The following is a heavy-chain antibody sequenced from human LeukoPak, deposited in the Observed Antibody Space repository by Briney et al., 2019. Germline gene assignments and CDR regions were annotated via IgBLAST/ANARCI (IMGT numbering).Heavy chain of an antibody. Sequence: PGGSLRLSCAASGFTFSAYSMTWVRQAPGKGLEWVSSISSSSSYIYYADSVKGRFTISRDNAKNSLYLQMNSLRAEDTAVYYCARDRGSGWYAGVRREPFDYWGQGTLVTVSS. D-gene: IGHD6-19*01. CDR1: GFTFSAYS. CDR2: ISSSSSYI. J-gene: IGHJ4*02. V-gene: IGHV3-21*01. CDR3: ARDRGSGWYAGVRREPFDY.